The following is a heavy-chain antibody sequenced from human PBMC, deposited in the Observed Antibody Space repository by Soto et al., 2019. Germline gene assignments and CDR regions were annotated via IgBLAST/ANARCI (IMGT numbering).Heavy chain of an antibody. CDR2: IKSKIDGGTM. Sequence: EVQLVESGGGLVKPGGSLRLSCAASGFTFSNAWMSWVRQAPGKGLEWVARIKSKIDGGTMDHAAPLKGRFTISRDDSKNTLYLQMDSLETEDTAVYYCTTYDCIRGSDRNRWAYWGQGVLVTVSS. D-gene: IGHD3-16*02. V-gene: IGHV3-15*01. CDR1: GFTFSNAW. CDR3: TTYDCIRGSDRNRWAY. J-gene: IGHJ4*02.